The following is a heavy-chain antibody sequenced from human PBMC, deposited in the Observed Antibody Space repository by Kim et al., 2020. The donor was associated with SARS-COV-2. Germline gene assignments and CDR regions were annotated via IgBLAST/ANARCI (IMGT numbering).Heavy chain of an antibody. Sequence: SETLSLTCTVSGGSISSGGYYWSWIRQHPGKGLEWIGYIYYSGSTYYNPSLKSRVTISVDTSKNQFSLKLSSVTAADTAVYYCARVNDYGYVDFDYWGQGTLVTVSS. CDR3: ARVNDYGYVDFDY. J-gene: IGHJ4*02. CDR1: GGSISSGGYY. CDR2: IYYSGST. V-gene: IGHV4-31*03. D-gene: IGHD4-17*01.